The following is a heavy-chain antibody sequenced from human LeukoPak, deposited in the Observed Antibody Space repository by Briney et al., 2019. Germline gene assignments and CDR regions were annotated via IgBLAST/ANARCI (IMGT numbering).Heavy chain of an antibody. CDR2: ISTNGGST. J-gene: IGHJ4*02. Sequence: GGSLRLSCSASGFTFSSYAMYWVRQAPGKGLEYVSGISTNGGSTYHADSMKGRFTISRDNAKNTLYLQMSSLRAEDTAVHYCARGWGNHFDHWGQGTLVTVSS. CDR3: ARGWGNHFDH. D-gene: IGHD2-8*02. V-gene: IGHV3-64D*09. CDR1: GFTFSSYA.